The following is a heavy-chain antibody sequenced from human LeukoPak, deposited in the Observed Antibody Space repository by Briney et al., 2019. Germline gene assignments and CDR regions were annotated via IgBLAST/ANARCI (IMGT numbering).Heavy chain of an antibody. J-gene: IGHJ3*02. D-gene: IGHD4-17*01. CDR2: IYYSGST. CDR3: ERTTVTTMLWGDAFDI. Sequence: PSETLSLTCTVSGGSISSSSYYWGWIRQPPGKGLEWIGSIYYSGSTYYNPSLKSRVTISVDTSKNQFSLKLSSVTAADTAVYYCERTTVTTMLWGDAFDIWGQGTMVTVSS. V-gene: IGHV4-39*01. CDR1: GGSISSSSYY.